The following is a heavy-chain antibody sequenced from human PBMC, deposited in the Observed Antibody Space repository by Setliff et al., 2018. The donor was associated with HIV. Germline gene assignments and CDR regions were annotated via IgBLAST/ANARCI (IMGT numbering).Heavy chain of an antibody. D-gene: IGHD3-3*01. V-gene: IGHV4-61*08. J-gene: IGHJ4*02. Sequence: SETLSLTCTVSGGSLTHHDHYWSWIRQPPGKPLEWIASIYHSGTTNYNGSLRSRATISVDTSKNQFSLRLSSVTAADAAVYYCARGSYRGSGFFVRYFDFWGQGSLVTVSS. CDR3: ARGSYRGSGFFVRYFDF. CDR2: IYHSGTT. CDR1: GGSLTHHDHY.